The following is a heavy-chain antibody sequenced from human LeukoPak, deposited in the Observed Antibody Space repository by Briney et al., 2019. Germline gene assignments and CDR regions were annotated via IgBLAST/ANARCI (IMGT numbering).Heavy chain of an antibody. CDR3: AKDVTGTTRAFDY. D-gene: IGHD1-20*01. Sequence: PGRSLRLSCAASGFTFDDYAMHCVRQAPGKGLERVSGISWNSGSIGYADSVKGRFTISRDNAKNSLYLQMNSLRAEDTALYYCAKDVTGTTRAFDYWGQGTLVTVSS. CDR1: GFTFDDYA. J-gene: IGHJ4*02. CDR2: ISWNSGSI. V-gene: IGHV3-9*01.